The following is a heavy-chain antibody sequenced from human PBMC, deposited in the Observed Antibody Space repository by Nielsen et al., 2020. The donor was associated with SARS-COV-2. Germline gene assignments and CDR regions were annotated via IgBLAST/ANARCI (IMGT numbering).Heavy chain of an antibody. D-gene: IGHD5-18*01. CDR2: IYHSGST. Sequence: SETLSLTCTVSGHSIRDYYWSWIRQPPGKGLEWIGYIYHSGSTYYNPSLKSRVTISVDRSKNQFSLKLSSVTAADTAVYYCARFVDTAMVKDAFDIWGQGTMVTVSS. CDR3: ARFVDTAMVKDAFDI. CDR1: GHSIRDYY. V-gene: IGHV4-30-2*01. J-gene: IGHJ3*02.